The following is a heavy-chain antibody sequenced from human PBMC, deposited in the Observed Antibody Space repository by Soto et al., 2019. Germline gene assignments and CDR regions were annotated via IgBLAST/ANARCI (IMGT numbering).Heavy chain of an antibody. V-gene: IGHV1-2*04. Sequence: ASVKVSCKASGYTFTGYYMHWVRQAPGQGLEWMGWINPNSGGTNYAQKFQGWVTMTRDTSISTAYMELSRLRSDDTAVYYCARSMVRDSPINADYYYGMDVWGQGTTVTVSS. CDR2: INPNSGGT. CDR1: GYTFTGYY. CDR3: ARSMVRDSPINADYYYGMDV. D-gene: IGHD3-10*01. J-gene: IGHJ6*02.